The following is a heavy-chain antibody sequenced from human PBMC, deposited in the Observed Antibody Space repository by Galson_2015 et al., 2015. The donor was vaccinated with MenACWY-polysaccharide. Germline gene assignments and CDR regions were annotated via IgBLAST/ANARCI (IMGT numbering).Heavy chain of an antibody. CDR1: GFSFSTYW. CDR2: INADGSAT. CDR3: TKAGAKYCSGSSCSFNWFDP. Sequence: SLRLSCAASGFSFSTYWEHWVRHAPGKGLVWVSRINADGSATGYADSVRGRFTISRDNAKNTMFLVMSSLRAEDTAVHYCTKAGAKYCSGSSCSFNWFDPWGQGTLVTVSS. D-gene: IGHD2-15*01. V-gene: IGHV3-74*01. J-gene: IGHJ5*02.